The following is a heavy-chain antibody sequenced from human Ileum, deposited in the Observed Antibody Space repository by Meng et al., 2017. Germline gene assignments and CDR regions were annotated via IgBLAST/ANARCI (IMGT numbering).Heavy chain of an antibody. CDR3: ARERQDNRWFDP. Sequence: EVQLVVSGGDLVKPGGSLRLSCAASGFTFSSYSMNWVRQAPGKGLEWVSSISSSSSYIYYADSLKGRFTISRDNAKNSLYLQMNSLRAEDTAVYYCARERQDNRWFDPWGQGTLVTVSS. CDR2: ISSSSSYI. J-gene: IGHJ5*02. D-gene: IGHD1-1*01. V-gene: IGHV3-21*01. CDR1: GFTFSSYS.